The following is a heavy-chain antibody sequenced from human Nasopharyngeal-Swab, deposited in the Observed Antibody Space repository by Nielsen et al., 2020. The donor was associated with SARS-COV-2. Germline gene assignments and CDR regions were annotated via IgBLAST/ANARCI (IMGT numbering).Heavy chain of an antibody. J-gene: IGHJ6*03. CDR3: ARAICSSTSCYHYYMDV. D-gene: IGHD2-2*01. CDR1: GYTFTSYG. V-gene: IGHV1-18*01. CDR2: ISAYNGNT. Sequence: ASVKVSCKASGYTFTSYGISWVRQAPGQGLEWMGWISAYNGNTNYAQKLQGRVTMTTDTSTSTAYMELRSLRSDDTAVYYCARAICSSTSCYHYYMDVWAKGPRSPSP.